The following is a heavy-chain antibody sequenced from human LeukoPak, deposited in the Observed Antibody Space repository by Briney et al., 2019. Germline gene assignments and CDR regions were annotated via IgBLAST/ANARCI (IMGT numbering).Heavy chain of an antibody. D-gene: IGHD2-2*01. Sequence: SETLSLTCTVSGGSISSYYWSWIRQPAGKGLECIGRIYTSGSTNYNPPLKSRVTMSVDTSKNQFSLKLSSVTAADTAVYYCARAPRYCSSTSCYYWFDPWGQGTLVTVSS. J-gene: IGHJ5*02. CDR3: ARAPRYCSSTSCYYWFDP. CDR2: IYTSGST. CDR1: GGSISSYY. V-gene: IGHV4-4*07.